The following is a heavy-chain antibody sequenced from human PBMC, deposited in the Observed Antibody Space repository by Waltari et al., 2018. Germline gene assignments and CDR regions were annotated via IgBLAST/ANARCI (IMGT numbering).Heavy chain of an antibody. V-gene: IGHV1-69*16. D-gene: IGHD4-4*01. CDR2: NSPILGIA. CDR1: GGTFSSYT. CDR3: ARGRAPMTTVTS. J-gene: IGHJ4*02. Sequence: QVQLVQSGAEAKNPGTSVKVSCKTSGGTFSSYTCSWVQQAPGQVLEWMGGNSPILGIANYAQKFQVRVTITADESTSTAYMELSSLRSDDTAVYYGARGRAPMTTVTSWGQGTLVTVSS.